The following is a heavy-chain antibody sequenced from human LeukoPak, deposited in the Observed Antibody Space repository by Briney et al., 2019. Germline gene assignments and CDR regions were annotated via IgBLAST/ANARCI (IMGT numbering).Heavy chain of an antibody. CDR3: ARGVNFEY. Sequence: SETLSLTCTVSGGSISNYYWSWIRQPPGKGLGWIGYIYYSGSTNYNPSLKSRVTISVDTSKNQFSLKLSSVTAADTAVYYCARGVNFEYWGQGTLVTVSS. V-gene: IGHV4-59*01. CDR1: GGSISNYY. CDR2: IYYSGST. D-gene: IGHD3-10*01. J-gene: IGHJ4*02.